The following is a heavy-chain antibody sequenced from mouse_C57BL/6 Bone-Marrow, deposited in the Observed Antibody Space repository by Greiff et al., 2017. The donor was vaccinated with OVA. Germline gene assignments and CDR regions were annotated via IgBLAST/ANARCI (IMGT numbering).Heavy chain of an antibody. CDR2: IYPGSGNT. V-gene: IGHV1-66*01. J-gene: IGHJ2*01. CDR1: GYSFTSYY. Sequence: QVQLQESGPELVKPGASVKISCKASGYSFTSYYIHWVKQRPGQGLEWIGWIYPGSGNTKYNETFTGKATLTADTSSSTAYMQLSSITAEDSAVYYGARENYDYDGYFDYWGQGTTLTVSS. CDR3: ARENYDYDGYFDY. D-gene: IGHD2-4*01.